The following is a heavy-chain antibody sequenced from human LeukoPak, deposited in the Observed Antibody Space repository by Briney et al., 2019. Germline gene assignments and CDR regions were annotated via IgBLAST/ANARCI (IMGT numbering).Heavy chain of an antibody. CDR1: GGTFSSYG. J-gene: IGHJ4*02. V-gene: IGHV1-18*01. CDR3: ARNRGPEYPPTATDY. Sequence: GSSVKVSCKASGGTFSSYGISWVRQAPGQGLEWMGWISAYNGNTNYAQKLQGRVTMTTDTSTSTAYMELRSLRSDDTAVYYCARNRGPEYPPTATDYWGQGTLVTVSS. CDR2: ISAYNGNT. D-gene: IGHD7-27*01.